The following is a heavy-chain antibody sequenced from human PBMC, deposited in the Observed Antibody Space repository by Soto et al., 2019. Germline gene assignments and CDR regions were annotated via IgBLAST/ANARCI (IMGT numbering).Heavy chain of an antibody. Sequence: SETLSLTCTVSGDSIGSGTHYWSWIRQPPGKGLEWIGYIHYSGSTTYNPSLKSRVTISVDTSKNQFSLKLSSVTAADTALYYCARGVSNWYGYIQHWGQGTLATVSS. CDR3: ARGVSNWYGYIQH. J-gene: IGHJ1*01. CDR2: IHYSGST. CDR1: GDSIGSGTHY. D-gene: IGHD6-13*01. V-gene: IGHV4-61*01.